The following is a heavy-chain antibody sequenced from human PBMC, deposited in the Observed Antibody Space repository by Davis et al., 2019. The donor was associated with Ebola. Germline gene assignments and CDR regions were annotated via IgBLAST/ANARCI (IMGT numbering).Heavy chain of an antibody. V-gene: IGHV1-2*06. D-gene: IGHD3-16*01. Sequence: ASVKVSCKASGYTFTSYYMHWVRQAPGQGLEWMGRINPNSGGTNYAQKFQGRVTMTRDTSISTAYMDLSSLRSEDTAVYYCATSYAGGWFDPWGQGTVVTVSS. J-gene: IGHJ5*02. CDR1: GYTFTSYY. CDR2: INPNSGGT. CDR3: ATSYAGGWFDP.